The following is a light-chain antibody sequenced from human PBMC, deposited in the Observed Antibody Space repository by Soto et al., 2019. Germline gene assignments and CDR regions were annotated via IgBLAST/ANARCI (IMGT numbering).Light chain of an antibody. Sequence: QSALTQPRSVSGSPGQSVTISCTGTSSDVGDYNYVSWYQQRPGKAPKFMIYDVSRRPSGVPDRFSGSKSGNTASLTISGLQAEDEADYYCCSYAGSYTWVFGGGTKLT. CDR2: DVS. CDR3: CSYAGSYTWV. CDR1: SSDVGDYNY. V-gene: IGLV2-11*01. J-gene: IGLJ3*02.